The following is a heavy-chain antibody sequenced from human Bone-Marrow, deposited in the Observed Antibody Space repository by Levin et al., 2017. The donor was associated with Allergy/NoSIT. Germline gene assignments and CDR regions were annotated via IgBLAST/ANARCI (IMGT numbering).Heavy chain of an antibody. CDR2: ISYDGTNK. V-gene: IGHV3-30*18. D-gene: IGHD3-3*01. CDR1: GFTFRSHG. Sequence: GESLKISCAASGFTFRSHGLHWVRQAPGKGLEWVTVISYDGTNKYYADSVRGRFTISRDNSKNTLYLQMDSLRAEDTAVYYCAKDFGMFYDFWSGYYTGNVYYGMDVWGQGTTVTVSS. J-gene: IGHJ6*02. CDR3: AKDFGMFYDFWSGYYTGNVYYGMDV.